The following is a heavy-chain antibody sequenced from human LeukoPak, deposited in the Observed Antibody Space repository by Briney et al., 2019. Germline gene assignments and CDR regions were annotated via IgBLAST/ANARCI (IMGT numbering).Heavy chain of an antibody. V-gene: IGHV4-59*01. J-gene: IGHJ2*01. D-gene: IGHD3-10*01. Sequence: SETLSLTCTVSGGSISSYYWSWLRQPPGKGLEWIGYIYYSGSTNYNPSLKSRVTISVDTSKNQFSLKLSSVTAADKAVYYCARVPKPGKQYWYFDLWGRGTLVTVSS. CDR2: IYYSGST. CDR3: ARVPKPGKQYWYFDL. CDR1: GGSISSYY.